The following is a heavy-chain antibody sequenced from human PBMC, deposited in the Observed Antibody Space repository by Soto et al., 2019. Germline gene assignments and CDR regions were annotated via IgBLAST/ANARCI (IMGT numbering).Heavy chain of an antibody. D-gene: IGHD1-26*01. CDR2: INHSGST. J-gene: IGHJ4*02. Sequence: SETLSLTCAVYGGSFSGYYLSWIRQPPGKGLEWIGEINHSGSTNYNPSLKSRVTISVDTSKNQFSLKLSSVTAADTAVYYCARSIQVGATFHFDYWGQGALVTVSS. V-gene: IGHV4-34*01. CDR3: ARSIQVGATFHFDY. CDR1: GGSFSGYY.